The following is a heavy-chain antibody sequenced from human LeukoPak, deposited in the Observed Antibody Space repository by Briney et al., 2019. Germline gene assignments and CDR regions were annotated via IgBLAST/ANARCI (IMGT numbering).Heavy chain of an antibody. CDR2: INHSGST. Sequence: SETLSLTSAVYGGSFSGYYWSWIRQPPGKGLEWIGEINHSGSTNYNPSLKSRVTISVDTSKNQFSLKLSSVTAADTAVYYCARHIAAVSYYYYGMDVWGQGTTVTVSS. D-gene: IGHD6-25*01. J-gene: IGHJ6*02. V-gene: IGHV4-34*01. CDR3: ARHIAAVSYYYYGMDV. CDR1: GGSFSGYY.